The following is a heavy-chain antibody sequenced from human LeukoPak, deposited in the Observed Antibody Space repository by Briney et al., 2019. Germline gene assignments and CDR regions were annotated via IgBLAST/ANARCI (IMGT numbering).Heavy chain of an antibody. CDR2: LSFDGKTE. CDR1: GYTFDNYG. Sequence: PGTSLRLSCVASGYTFDNYGMHWIRQAPGMGLEWVAALSFDGKTEYYADSVKGRFTISRDNPKSTLYLQIHSLRIDDTALYYCGKDLGVPEFWGQGTWVIVS. CDR3: GKDLGVPEF. J-gene: IGHJ4*02. V-gene: IGHV3-30*18. D-gene: IGHD2-8*01.